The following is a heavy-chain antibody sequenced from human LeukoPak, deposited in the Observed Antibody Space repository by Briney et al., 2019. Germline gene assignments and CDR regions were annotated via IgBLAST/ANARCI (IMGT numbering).Heavy chain of an antibody. J-gene: IGHJ4*02. Sequence: SETLSLTCTASGGSISSSSYYWGWLRQPPGRGLEWIGSIYYSGSTYYNPSLKSRVTISVDTSKNQFSLKLSSVTAADTAVYYCARLNPYDFWSVYYMWGQGTLVTVSS. CDR2: IYYSGST. D-gene: IGHD3-3*01. CDR1: GGSISSSSYY. V-gene: IGHV4-39*01. CDR3: ARLNPYDFWSVYYM.